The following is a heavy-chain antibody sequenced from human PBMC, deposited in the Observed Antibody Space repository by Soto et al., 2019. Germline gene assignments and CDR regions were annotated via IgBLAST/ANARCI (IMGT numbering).Heavy chain of an antibody. CDR1: GDTFSSYA. V-gene: IGHV1-69*01. CDR3: ARVGPGHYYDSSGYYSPLDY. CDR2: IIPMFGTA. D-gene: IGHD3-22*01. Sequence: QVQLVQSGAEVKKPGSSVKVSCKASGDTFSSYAINWVRQAPGQGREWMGGIIPMFGTANYAQKFKGRVTITACERTRTGYMELCSLRSEETAVYYCARVGPGHYYDSSGYYSPLDYWGKGTLVTVSS. J-gene: IGHJ4*02.